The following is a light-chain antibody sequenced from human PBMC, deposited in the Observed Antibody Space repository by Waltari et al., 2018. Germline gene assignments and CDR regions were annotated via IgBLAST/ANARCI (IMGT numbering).Light chain of an antibody. V-gene: IGKV1-39*01. CDR2: ATS. J-gene: IGKJ4*01. CDR1: RSVIGY. Sequence: DVQMTQPPSSLSASIGDRVTITCRANRSVIGYLNLYPQKPGKVPKLLIYATSSLQSGVPSRFSGSGSGTDYTLTINTLQPEDFATYYCQQSHSSPLTFGGGTKVE. CDR3: QQSHSSPLT.